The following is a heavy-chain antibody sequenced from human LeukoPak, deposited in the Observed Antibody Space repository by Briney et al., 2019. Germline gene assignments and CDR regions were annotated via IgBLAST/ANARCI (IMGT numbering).Heavy chain of an antibody. CDR2: TIPIFGTA. Sequence: SVKVSCKASGGTFSSYAISWVRQAPGQGLEWMGGTIPIFGTANYAQKFQGRVTITTDESTSTAYMELSSLRSEDTAVYYCASQREADYYDSSGYYYDCWGQGTLVTVSS. V-gene: IGHV1-69*05. CDR1: GGTFSSYA. CDR3: ASQREADYYDSSGYYYDC. D-gene: IGHD3-22*01. J-gene: IGHJ4*02.